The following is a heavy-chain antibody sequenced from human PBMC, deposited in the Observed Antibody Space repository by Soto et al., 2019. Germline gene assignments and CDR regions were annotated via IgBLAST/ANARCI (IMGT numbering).Heavy chain of an antibody. Sequence: GSLRLSCAASGFTFSSHNMNWVRQAPGKGLEWVSSISSSSSYIYYADSVKGRFTISRDNAKNSLYLQMNSLRAEDTAVYYCARDPVRAFDYWGQGTLVTVSS. J-gene: IGHJ4*02. CDR3: ARDPVRAFDY. D-gene: IGHD4-17*01. CDR1: GFTFSSHN. CDR2: ISSSSSYI. V-gene: IGHV3-21*01.